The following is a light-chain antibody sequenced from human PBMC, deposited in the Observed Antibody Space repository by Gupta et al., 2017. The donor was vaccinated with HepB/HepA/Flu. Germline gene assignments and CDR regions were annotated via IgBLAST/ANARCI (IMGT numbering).Light chain of an antibody. CDR2: GAS. CDR1: QSVSND. J-gene: IGKJ4*01. V-gene: IGKV3-15*01. CDR3: QQYNNWPPLT. Sequence: EIVIAQSPATLSVAPGERATLSCRANQSVSNDLPWYQQKPGQAPRLLIYGASTRATGIPARCSGSGSGKEFALTISSLQSEDFAVYYCQQYNNWPPLTFGGGTKVEIK.